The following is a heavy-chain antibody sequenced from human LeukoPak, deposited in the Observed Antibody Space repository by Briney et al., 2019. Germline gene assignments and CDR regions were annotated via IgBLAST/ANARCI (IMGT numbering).Heavy chain of an antibody. J-gene: IGHJ4*02. D-gene: IGHD4-17*01. CDR2: IKQDGSEQ. V-gene: IGHV3-7*01. CDR3: ARTTTMITPFDY. CDR1: GFTFSSFW. Sequence: PGGSLRLSCATSGFTFSSFWMSWVRQAPGKGLEWVANIKQDGSEQFYVDSVKGRFTISRDNAEDSLYLQMNSLRAEDTAVYYCARTTTMITPFDYWGQGTLVIVSS.